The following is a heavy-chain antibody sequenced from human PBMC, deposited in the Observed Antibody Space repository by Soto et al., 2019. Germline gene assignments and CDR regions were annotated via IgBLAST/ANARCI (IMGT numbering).Heavy chain of an antibody. CDR3: ARVDLVVPAEDY. J-gene: IGHJ4*02. Sequence: ASVNVSCKPSGYTFTSYCISWVRGAPGQGLEWMGWISAYNGNTNYAQKLQGRVTMTTDTSTSTAYMELRSLRSDDTAVYYCARVDLVVPAEDYWGQGTLVTVSS. CDR2: ISAYNGNT. V-gene: IGHV1-18*01. CDR1: GYTFTSYC. D-gene: IGHD2-2*01.